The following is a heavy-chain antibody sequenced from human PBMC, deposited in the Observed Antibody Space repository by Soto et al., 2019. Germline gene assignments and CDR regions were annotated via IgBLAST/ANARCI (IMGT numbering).Heavy chain of an antibody. J-gene: IGHJ5*02. CDR3: AKRNIVVVPATRPEENWFDP. CDR2: ISGSGGST. Sequence: GGSLRLSCAASGFTFSSYAMSWVRQAPGKGLEWVSAISGSGGSTYYADSVKGRFTISRDNSKNTLYLQMNSLRAEDTAVYYSAKRNIVVVPATRPEENWFDPWGQGTLVTVSS. D-gene: IGHD2-2*01. V-gene: IGHV3-23*01. CDR1: GFTFSSYA.